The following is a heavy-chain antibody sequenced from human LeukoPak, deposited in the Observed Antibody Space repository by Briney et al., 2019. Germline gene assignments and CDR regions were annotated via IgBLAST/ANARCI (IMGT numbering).Heavy chain of an antibody. CDR1: GFTFSDYY. CDR3: ARVVPLYSSGWDVRGVFDI. V-gene: IGHV3-11*01. CDR2: ISSSGSTI. D-gene: IGHD6-19*01. J-gene: IGHJ3*02. Sequence: GGSLRLSCAASGFTFSDYYMSWVRQAPGKGLEWVSYISSSGSTIFYADSVKGRFTICRDNAKNSLYLQMNSLRAEDTAVYYCARVVPLYSSGWDVRGVFDIWGQGTMVTVSS.